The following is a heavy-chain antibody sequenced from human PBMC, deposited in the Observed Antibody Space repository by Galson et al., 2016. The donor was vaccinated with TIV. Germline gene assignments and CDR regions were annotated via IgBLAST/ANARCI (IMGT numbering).Heavy chain of an antibody. Sequence: PALVKPTQTLTLTCTFSGFSLTTPGMCVSWIRQPPGKALEWLARIDWEDDKYYSTSLKTRLTISKDTSKNQVVLKMTNLDPSHTATYYFARSSGWSLEDWGRGTLVTVSS. CDR1: GFSLTTPGMC. D-gene: IGHD6-19*01. V-gene: IGHV2-70*11. CDR3: ARSSGWSLED. J-gene: IGHJ4*02. CDR2: IDWEDDK.